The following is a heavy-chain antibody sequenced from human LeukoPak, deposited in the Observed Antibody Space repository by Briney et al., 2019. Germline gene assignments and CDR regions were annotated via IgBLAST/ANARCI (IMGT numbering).Heavy chain of an antibody. V-gene: IGHV4-61*01. CDR3: ARRRQWLDC. D-gene: IGHD6-19*01. CDR2: ISDTGST. CDR1: GGSVSSGNYY. Sequence: PSETLSLTCTVSGGSVSSGNYYWSWLRQPPGKGLEWIGYISDTGSTNYYPPLKSRVTISVDTSKNQFSLKLSSVTAADTAVYYCARRRQWLDCWGQGTLVTVSS. J-gene: IGHJ4*02.